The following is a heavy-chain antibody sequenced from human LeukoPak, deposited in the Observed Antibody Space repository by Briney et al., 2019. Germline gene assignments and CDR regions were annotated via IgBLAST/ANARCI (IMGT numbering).Heavy chain of an antibody. CDR2: MNPNSGKT. V-gene: IGHV1-8*01. CDR1: GYSFTTYD. CDR3: ARGLSPSDY. J-gene: IGHJ4*02. Sequence: ASVKVSCKASGYSFTTYDINWVRQAPGQGLEWMGWMNPNSGKTNFAQKFQGRVTMTRTTSISTAYMEVSSLRSEDTAVCYCARGLSPSDYWGQGILVTVSS.